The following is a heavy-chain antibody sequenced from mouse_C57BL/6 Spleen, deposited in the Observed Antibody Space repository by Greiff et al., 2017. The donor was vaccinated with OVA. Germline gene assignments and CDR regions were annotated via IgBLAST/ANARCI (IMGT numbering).Heavy chain of an antibody. CDR1: GYTFTSYW. CDR2: IDPSDSYT. CDR3: ARRQYGNYWYFDV. D-gene: IGHD2-10*02. J-gene: IGHJ1*03. Sequence: QVQLQQPGAELVMPGASVKLSCKASGYTFTSYWMHWVKQRPGQGLEWIGEIDPSDSYTNYNQKFKGKSTLTVDKSSSTAYMQLSSLTSEYSAVYYCARRQYGNYWYFDVWGTGTTVTVSS. V-gene: IGHV1-69*01.